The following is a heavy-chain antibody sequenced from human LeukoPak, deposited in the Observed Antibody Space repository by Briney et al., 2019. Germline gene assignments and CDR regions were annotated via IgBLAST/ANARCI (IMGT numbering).Heavy chain of an antibody. D-gene: IGHD3-10*01. J-gene: IGHJ5*02. Sequence: GGSLRLSCAASGFTFSTYGMHWVRQAPGKGLEWVAVISSDESTDYYSDSVRGRFTDSRDNSKNTLYLQVNSLRAEDTAVYYCARVPAVRGVIGGNWFDPWGQGTLVTVSS. V-gene: IGHV3-30*03. CDR1: GFTFSTYG. CDR2: ISSDESTD. CDR3: ARVPAVRGVIGGNWFDP.